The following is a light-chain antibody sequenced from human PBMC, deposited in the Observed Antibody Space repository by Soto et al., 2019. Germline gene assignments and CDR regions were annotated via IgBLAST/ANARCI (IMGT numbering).Light chain of an antibody. V-gene: IGLV1-51*01. CDR1: SSNIGNNY. Sequence: QSVLTQPPSVSAAPGQKVTISCSGSSSNIGNNYVSWYQQLPGTAPKLLIYGNNKRPSGIPDRFSGSKSGTSATLGITGLQTGDEADYYCCSYAGSYTLVFGTGTKV. CDR3: CSYAGSYTLV. J-gene: IGLJ1*01. CDR2: GNN.